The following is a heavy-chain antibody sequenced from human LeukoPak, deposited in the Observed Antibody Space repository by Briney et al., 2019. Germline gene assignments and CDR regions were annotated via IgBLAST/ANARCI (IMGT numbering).Heavy chain of an antibody. Sequence: GGSLRLSCAASGFTFSSYSMNWVRQAPGQGQEWVSYISSSSSTIYYADSVKGRFTISRDNAKNSLYLQMNSLRAEDTAVYYCEKTVVIREPFFDYWGQGTLVTVSS. CDR1: GFTFSSYS. CDR3: EKTVVIREPFFDY. D-gene: IGHD3-22*01. J-gene: IGHJ4*02. V-gene: IGHV3-48*01. CDR2: ISSSSSTI.